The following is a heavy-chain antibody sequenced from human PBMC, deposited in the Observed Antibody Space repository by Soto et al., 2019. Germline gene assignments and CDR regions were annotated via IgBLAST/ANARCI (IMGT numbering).Heavy chain of an antibody. CDR1: GGSISSYH. CDR2: IYYSGTT. D-gene: IGHD3-16*01. CDR3: ATYGGGTGLLDH. V-gene: IGHV4-39*01. Sequence: PSETLSLTCTVSGGSISSYHWGWIRQPPGKGLEWIGNIYYSGTTYYNPSLKSRVTISIDTSKNQFTLKLTSVTAADTAVYYCATYGGGTGLLDHWGQGILVTVSS. J-gene: IGHJ4*02.